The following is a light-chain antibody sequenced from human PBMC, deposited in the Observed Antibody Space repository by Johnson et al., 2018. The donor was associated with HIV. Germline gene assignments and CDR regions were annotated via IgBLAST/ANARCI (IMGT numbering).Light chain of an antibody. Sequence: QSVLSQPPSVSAAPGQKVTISCSGSSSNIGNNYVSWYQQIPGTAPKLLIYDNNKRPSGIPDRFSGSTSGTSATLGITGLQTGDEADYYCGTWDSSLSAGGYVFGTGTKVTVL. CDR1: SSNIGNNY. CDR3: GTWDSSLSAGGYV. J-gene: IGLJ1*01. V-gene: IGLV1-51*01. CDR2: DNN.